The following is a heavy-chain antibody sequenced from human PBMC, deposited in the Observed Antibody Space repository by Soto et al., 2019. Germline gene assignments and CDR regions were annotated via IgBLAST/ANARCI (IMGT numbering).Heavy chain of an antibody. CDR2: IIPIFGTA. CDR1: GGTFSRHA. CDR3: ARGWGYDSNDYYYAY. D-gene: IGHD3-22*01. Sequence: QVQLVQSGAEVRKPGSSVKVSCKASGGTFSRHAISWVRQAPGQGLEWMGGIIPIFGTANHAQKFQGRVTIIADESTNTVYMELSSLRSEDTAMYYCARGWGYDSNDYYYAYWGQGTLVSVSS. J-gene: IGHJ4*02. V-gene: IGHV1-69*01.